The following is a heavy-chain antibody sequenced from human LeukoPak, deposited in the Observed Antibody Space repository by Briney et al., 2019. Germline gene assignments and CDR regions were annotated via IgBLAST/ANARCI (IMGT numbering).Heavy chain of an antibody. Sequence: GGSLRLSCAASGFTFSSYAMHWVRQAPGKGLEWVAVISYDGSNKYYADSVKGRFTISRDNSKNTLYLQMNSLRVEDTAVYYCASSKWFYFDSWGQGTLVTVSS. D-gene: IGHD3-22*01. CDR2: ISYDGSNK. J-gene: IGHJ4*02. CDR1: GFTFSSYA. CDR3: ASSKWFYFDS. V-gene: IGHV3-30-3*01.